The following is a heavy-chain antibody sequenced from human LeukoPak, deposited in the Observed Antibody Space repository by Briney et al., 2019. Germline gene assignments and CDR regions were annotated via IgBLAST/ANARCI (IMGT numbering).Heavy chain of an antibody. V-gene: IGHV4-39*07. CDR3: ASSRRPEPAGY. CDR2: IYHSGST. CDR1: GGSISSSSYY. D-gene: IGHD2-2*01. Sequence: SETLSLTCTVSGGSISSSSYYWGWIRQPPGKGLEWIGSIYHSGSTYYNPSLKSRVTISVDTSKNQFSLKLSSVTAADTAVYYCASSRRPEPAGYWGQGTLVTVSS. J-gene: IGHJ4*02.